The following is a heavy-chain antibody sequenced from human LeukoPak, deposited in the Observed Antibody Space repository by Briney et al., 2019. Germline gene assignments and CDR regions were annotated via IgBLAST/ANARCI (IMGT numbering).Heavy chain of an antibody. D-gene: IGHD6-6*01. CDR2: IIPIFGTA. CDR3: ASPPGGSSHRYYFDY. Sequence: GSSVKVSCKASGGTFSSYAISWVRQAPGQGLEWMGGIIPIFGTANYAQKFQGRVTITTDESTSTAYMELSSLRSEDTAVYYRASPPGGSSHRYYFDYWGQGTLVTVSS. J-gene: IGHJ4*02. CDR1: GGTFSSYA. V-gene: IGHV1-69*05.